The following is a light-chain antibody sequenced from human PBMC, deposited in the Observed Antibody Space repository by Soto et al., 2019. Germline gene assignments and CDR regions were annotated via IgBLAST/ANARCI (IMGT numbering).Light chain of an antibody. Sequence: QSALTQPASVSGSPGQSITISCTGTSSDVGGYDHVSWYQQHPGKAPKLIIYDVTVRPSGISPRFSGSKSDNTASLAVSGLQPEDEGYYYCSSYTNKDTLLFGGGTKVTVL. J-gene: IGLJ2*01. V-gene: IGLV2-14*03. CDR3: SSYTNKDTLL. CDR2: DVT. CDR1: SSDVGGYDH.